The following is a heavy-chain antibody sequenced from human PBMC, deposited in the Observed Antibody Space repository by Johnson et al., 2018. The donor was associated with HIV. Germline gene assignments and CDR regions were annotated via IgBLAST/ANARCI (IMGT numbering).Heavy chain of an antibody. CDR2: IYSGGPT. Sequence: EVQLVESGGGLVQRGGSLRLSCAASGFTVSSNYMSWVRQAPGKGLEWASIIYSGGPTYYADSVKGRFTISRDNYKNTLYLQMNSLRVEDPAVYYCERRLIKREGSGSPTDAFDIWGQGTMVTVSS. CDR3: ERRLIKREGSGSPTDAFDI. V-gene: IGHV3-66*01. CDR1: GFTVSSNY. D-gene: IGHD6-25*01. J-gene: IGHJ3*02.